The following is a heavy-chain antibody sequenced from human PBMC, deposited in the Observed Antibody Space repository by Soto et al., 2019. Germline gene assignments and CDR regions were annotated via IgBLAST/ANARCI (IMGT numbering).Heavy chain of an antibody. J-gene: IGHJ4*02. CDR1: GYSFTDYK. CDR3: ATWVDYGDFEGFDF. D-gene: IGHD4-17*01. Sequence: ASVKVSCETSGYSFTDYKLHWVRQAPGQGLEWMGWVDPNGGGSNSAQKFQGSVTMTWDTSITTAYLDLTRLTTNDTATYFCATWVDYGDFEGFDFWGQGTLVTVS. CDR2: VDPNGGGS. V-gene: IGHV1-2*04.